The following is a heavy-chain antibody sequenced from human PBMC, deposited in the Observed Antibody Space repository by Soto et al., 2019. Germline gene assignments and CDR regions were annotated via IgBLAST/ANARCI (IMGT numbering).Heavy chain of an antibody. CDR2: IDPSDSEA. CDR3: ARETGTYSNDF. D-gene: IGHD4-4*01. Sequence: EVQLVQPGAEVKKPGESLRIACKGSGYIFATYWINWVRQLPGEGLEWMGRIDPSDSEANYGPSFQGHVTMSVDTSTNTAYLQWSSLKASDSATYYCARETGTYSNDFWGQGTLVSVFS. CDR1: GYIFATYW. J-gene: IGHJ4*02. V-gene: IGHV5-10-1*03.